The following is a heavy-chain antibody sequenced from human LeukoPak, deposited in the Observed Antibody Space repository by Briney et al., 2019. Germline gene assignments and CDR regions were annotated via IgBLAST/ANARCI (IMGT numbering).Heavy chain of an antibody. CDR1: GFTFTSYA. Sequence: GGSLRLSCAASGFTFTSYAMSWVRQAPGKGLEWVSAISGNGGSTYYADSVKGRFTISRDNSKNTLYLQMNSLRAEDTALYYCARDYFGSPSALDYWGQGTLVTVSS. D-gene: IGHD1-26*01. V-gene: IGHV3-23*01. J-gene: IGHJ4*02. CDR3: ARDYFGSPSALDY. CDR2: ISGNGGST.